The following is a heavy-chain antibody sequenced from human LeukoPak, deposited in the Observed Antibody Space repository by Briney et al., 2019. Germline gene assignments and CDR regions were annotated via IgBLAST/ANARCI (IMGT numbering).Heavy chain of an antibody. D-gene: IGHD1-7*01. J-gene: IGHJ6*03. CDR1: GFTVSSNY. CDR3: ARDRGNWNYGHYYYYMDV. Sequence: GGSLRLSCAASGFTVSSNYMSWVRQAPGKGLEWVSVIYSGGSTYYADSVKGRFTISRDNSKNTLYLQMNSLRAEDTAVYYCARDRGNWNYGHYYYYMDVWGKGTTVTVSS. V-gene: IGHV3-66*02. CDR2: IYSGGST.